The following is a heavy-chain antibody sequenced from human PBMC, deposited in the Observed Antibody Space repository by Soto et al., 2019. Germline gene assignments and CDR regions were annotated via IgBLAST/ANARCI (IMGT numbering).Heavy chain of an antibody. J-gene: IGHJ5*02. V-gene: IGHV4-30-4*01. Sequence: QVQLQESGPGLVKPSQTLSLTCTVSGGSISSGDYYWSWIRQPPGKGLEWIGYIYYSGSTYYNPSLKSRVTISVDTSKNQFSLKLSSVTAADTAVYYCARAHCISTSCYSGWFDPWGQGTLVTVSS. D-gene: IGHD2-2*02. CDR3: ARAHCISTSCYSGWFDP. CDR1: GGSISSGDYY. CDR2: IYYSGST.